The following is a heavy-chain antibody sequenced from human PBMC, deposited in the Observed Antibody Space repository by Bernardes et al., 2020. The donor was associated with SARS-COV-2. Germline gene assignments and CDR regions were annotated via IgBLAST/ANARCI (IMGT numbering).Heavy chain of an antibody. V-gene: IGHV3-23*01. J-gene: IGHJ4*02. D-gene: IGHD3-22*01. CDR2: ISGSGGST. CDR1: GFTFSSYA. CDR3: AKFDYYYDSSGYYYGPFDY. Sequence: GGSLRLSCAASGFTFSSYAMSWVRQAPGKGLEWVSAISGSGGSTYYADSVKGRFTISRDNSKNTLYLQMNSLRAEDTAVYYCAKFDYYYDSSGYYYGPFDYWGQGTLVTVSS.